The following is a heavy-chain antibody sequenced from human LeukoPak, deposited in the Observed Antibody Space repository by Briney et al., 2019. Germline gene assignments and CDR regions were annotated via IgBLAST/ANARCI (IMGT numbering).Heavy chain of an antibody. CDR2: ISSSNSYT. Sequence: PGGSLRLSCAASGFTFSDYYMSWIRQAPGQGLEWVSYISSSNSYTNYADSVKGRFTISRDNAKNSLYLQMNSLRAEDTAVYYCARSLVAAAPNFDYWGQGTLFTVSS. CDR1: GFTFSDYY. CDR3: ARSLVAAAPNFDY. V-gene: IGHV3-11*03. J-gene: IGHJ4*02. D-gene: IGHD6-13*01.